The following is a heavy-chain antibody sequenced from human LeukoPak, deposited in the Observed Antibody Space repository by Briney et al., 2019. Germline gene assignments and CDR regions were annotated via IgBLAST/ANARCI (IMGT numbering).Heavy chain of an antibody. CDR2: MYYSGST. CDR3: ARELYYYDSSGL. D-gene: IGHD3-22*01. V-gene: IGHV4-31*03. J-gene: IGHJ4*02. Sequence: SQTLSLTCTVSGGSISSGNYYWSWIRQHPGKGLEWIGYMYYSGSTYYNPSLKSRVTISVDTSKNQFSLKLSSVAAADTAVYYCARELYYYDSSGLWGQGTLVTVSS. CDR1: GGSISSGNYY.